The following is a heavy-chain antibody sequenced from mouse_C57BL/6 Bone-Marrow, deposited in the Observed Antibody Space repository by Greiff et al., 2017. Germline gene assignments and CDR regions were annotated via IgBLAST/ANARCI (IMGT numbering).Heavy chain of an antibody. J-gene: IGHJ4*01. Sequence: EVQLQQSGPGLVKPSQSLSLTCSVTGYSITSGYYWNWIRQFPGNKLEWRGYISYDGSNNYNPSLKNRISITRDTSKNQFFLKLNSVTTEDTATYYCARGDYDVDAMDYWGQGTSVTVSS. V-gene: IGHV3-6*01. CDR1: GYSITSGYY. CDR3: ARGDYDVDAMDY. CDR2: ISYDGSN. D-gene: IGHD2-4*01.